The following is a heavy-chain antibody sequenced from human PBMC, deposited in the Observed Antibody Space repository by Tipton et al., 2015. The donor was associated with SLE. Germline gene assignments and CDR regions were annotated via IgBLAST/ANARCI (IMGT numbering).Heavy chain of an antibody. Sequence: QLVQSGGGVVQPGRSLRLSCAASGFTFSNYAMSWVRQAPGKGLEVVSSIRGSTSSVTYHAESVKGRFTISRDNSKNTVYLQMNSLRAEDTAVYYCAKRSWDSQGGAFDIWGQGTMVTVSS. D-gene: IGHD1-26*01. CDR1: GFTFSNYA. CDR3: AKRSWDSQGGAFDI. CDR2: IRGSTSSVT. V-gene: IGHV3-23*04. J-gene: IGHJ3*02.